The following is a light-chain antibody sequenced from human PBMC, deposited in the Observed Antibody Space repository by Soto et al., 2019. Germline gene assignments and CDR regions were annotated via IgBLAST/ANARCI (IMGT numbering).Light chain of an antibody. CDR2: AAS. J-gene: IGKJ1*01. CDR3: QQYYSYPRP. V-gene: IGKV1-8*01. CDR1: QGISSY. Sequence: AIRMTQSPSSFSASTGDRVTITCRASQGISSYLAWYQQKPGKAPKLLIYAASTLQSGVPSRFSGSGSGTDFTLTISCLQSEDFATYYCQQYYSYPRPFGQGT.